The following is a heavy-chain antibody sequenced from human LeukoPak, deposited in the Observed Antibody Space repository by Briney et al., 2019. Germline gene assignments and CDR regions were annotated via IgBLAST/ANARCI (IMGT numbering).Heavy chain of an antibody. D-gene: IGHD1-26*01. CDR3: ARSQSGSYSNLDY. J-gene: IGHJ4*02. CDR2: ISSGSSTI. Sequence: GGSLRLSCAASGFTFSIYSINWVRQAPGKGLEWVSFISSGSSTIYYADSVEGRFTISRDNAKNSLYLQMNSLRAEDTAVYYCARSQSGSYSNLDYWGQGTLVTVSS. CDR1: GFTFSIYS. V-gene: IGHV3-48*01.